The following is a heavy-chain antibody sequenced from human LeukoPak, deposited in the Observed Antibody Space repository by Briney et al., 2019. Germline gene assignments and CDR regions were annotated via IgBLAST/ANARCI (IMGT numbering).Heavy chain of an antibody. J-gene: IGHJ4*02. CDR3: ARDPPYYDSSGYYYDY. Sequence: PGGSLRLSCAASGFTFSTYSMNWVRQAPGKGLEWVSSISGSSIYIYYADSVKGRFTISRDNAKNSLYLQMNSLRAEDTAVYYCARDPPYYDSSGYYYDYWGRGTLVTVSS. D-gene: IGHD3-22*01. CDR1: GFTFSTYS. CDR2: ISGSSIYI. V-gene: IGHV3-21*01.